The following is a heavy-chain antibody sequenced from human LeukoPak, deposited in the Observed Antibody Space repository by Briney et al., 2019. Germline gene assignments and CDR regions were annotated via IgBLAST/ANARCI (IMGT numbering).Heavy chain of an antibody. CDR1: GASISTSY. Sequence: SETLSLTCTVSGASISTSYWTWVRQPPGKTLEWIGYIYNSGTTNYNPSLKSRVTISVDTSKNQFSLSLISVTAADTAVYYCARLGGTTPGTDYWGQGTLVTVSS. D-gene: IGHD3-16*01. CDR3: ARLGGTTPGTDY. V-gene: IGHV4-59*08. J-gene: IGHJ4*02. CDR2: IYNSGTT.